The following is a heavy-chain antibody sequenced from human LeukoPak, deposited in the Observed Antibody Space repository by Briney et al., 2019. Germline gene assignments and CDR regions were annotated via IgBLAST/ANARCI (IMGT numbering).Heavy chain of an antibody. J-gene: IGHJ1*01. D-gene: IGHD5-12*01. V-gene: IGHV3-53*01. Sequence: GGSLRLSCAASGFTVSSNYMSWVRQAPGKGLDWVSVIYSSGDTYYADSVKGRFTISRDNSKNTLYLQMNSLRAEDTAVYYCARIPIVTITSGGYWGQGTLVTVSS. CDR2: IYSSGDT. CDR3: ARIPIVTITSGGY. CDR1: GFTVSSNY.